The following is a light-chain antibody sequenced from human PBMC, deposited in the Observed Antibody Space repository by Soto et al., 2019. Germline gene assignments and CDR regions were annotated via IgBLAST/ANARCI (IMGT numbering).Light chain of an antibody. V-gene: IGKV3-15*01. J-gene: IGKJ1*01. CDR3: QQYSTRWT. CDR1: QSVSSN. Sequence: EIVMTQPPATLSVSPGERATLSCRARQSVSSNLAWYQQKPGQAPRLLIYGASTRASGIPARFSGSGSGTEFTLTISSLQSEDSAVYFCQQYSTRWTFGPGTKVEIK. CDR2: GAS.